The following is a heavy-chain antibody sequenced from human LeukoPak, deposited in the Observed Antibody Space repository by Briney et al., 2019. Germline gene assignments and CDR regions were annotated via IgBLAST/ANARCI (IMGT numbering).Heavy chain of an antibody. Sequence: GGSLRLSCAASGFTFISYAMSWVRQAPGKGLEWVSVISGSGGSTYYADSVKGRFTISRDNSKNTLYLQMNSLRAEDTAVYYCANWVKYSGSYYSSPGYFDYWGQGTLVTVSS. V-gene: IGHV3-23*01. CDR1: GFTFISYA. D-gene: IGHD1-26*01. J-gene: IGHJ4*02. CDR3: ANWVKYSGSYYSSPGYFDY. CDR2: ISGSGGST.